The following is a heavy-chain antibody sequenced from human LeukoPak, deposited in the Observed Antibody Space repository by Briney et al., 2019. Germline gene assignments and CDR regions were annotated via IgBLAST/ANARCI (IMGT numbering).Heavy chain of an antibody. Sequence: GESLRLSCAASGFTFSSYSMNWVRQAPGKGLEWASSISTSSRYIYYRDSVKGRFTISRDDAKNSLYLQMNSLRVEDTAVYYCARADCSGSTCYLRRSWFDPWGQGTLVTVSS. CDR3: ARADCSGSTCYLRRSWFDP. CDR1: GFTFSSYS. J-gene: IGHJ5*02. D-gene: IGHD2-2*01. CDR2: ISTSSRYI. V-gene: IGHV3-21*01.